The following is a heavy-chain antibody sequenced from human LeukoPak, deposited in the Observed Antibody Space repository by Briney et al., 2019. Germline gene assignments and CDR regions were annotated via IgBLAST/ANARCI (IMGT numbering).Heavy chain of an antibody. CDR2: ISGSGGST. V-gene: IGHV3-23*01. Sequence: GSLRLSCAASGFTFSSYAMSWVRQAPGKGLEWVSAISGSGGSTYYADSVKGRFTISRDNSKNTLYLQMNSLRAEDTAVYYCAKDRGGITMIVVVIMTGAFDIWGQGTMVTVSS. J-gene: IGHJ3*02. CDR1: GFTFSSYA. CDR3: AKDRGGITMIVVVIMTGAFDI. D-gene: IGHD3-22*01.